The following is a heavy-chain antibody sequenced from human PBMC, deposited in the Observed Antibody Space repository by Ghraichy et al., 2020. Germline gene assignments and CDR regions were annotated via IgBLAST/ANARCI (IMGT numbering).Heavy chain of an antibody. CDR1: EYTFTVYY. Sequence: ASVKVSCKASEYTFTVYYLHWVRQAPGQGLEWMGRINPNSGGANYAPKFQGRVTITGDTSISTAYMELSSLRSDDTAVYYCARDVSSNYYDNSGSNVFDIWGQGTLVTVSS. V-gene: IGHV1-2*06. D-gene: IGHD3-22*01. CDR2: INPNSGGA. J-gene: IGHJ3*02. CDR3: ARDVSSNYYDNSGSNVFDI.